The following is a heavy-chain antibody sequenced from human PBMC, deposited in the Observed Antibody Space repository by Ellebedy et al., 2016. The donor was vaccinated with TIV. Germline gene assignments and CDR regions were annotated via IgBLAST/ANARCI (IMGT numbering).Heavy chain of an antibody. V-gene: IGHV3-53*01. D-gene: IGHD2-8*02. CDR1: GFTVGNNY. CDR2: IYSGGNT. CDR3: STGTYFGRGS. J-gene: IGHJ5*02. Sequence: GESLKISXAASGFTVGNNYMNWVRQAPGKGLEWVSLIYSGGNTFYADSVKGRFTISRDNFKNTLYLQMNSLRAGDTALYYCSTGTYFGRGSWGPGTLVTVSS.